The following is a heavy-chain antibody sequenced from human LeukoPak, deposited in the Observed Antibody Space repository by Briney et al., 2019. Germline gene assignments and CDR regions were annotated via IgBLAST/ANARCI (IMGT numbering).Heavy chain of an antibody. CDR2: IRPDGSDK. J-gene: IGHJ4*02. D-gene: IGHD6-19*01. CDR3: GKHVSSSDY. V-gene: IGHV3-30*02. CDR1: GFIFSTYG. Sequence: GGSLRLSCAASGFIFSTYGMHWVRQAPGKGLEWVAFIRPDGSDKSYVDSVKGRFTISRDNSKNTLYLQVNSLRPEDTAVYYCGKHVSSSDYWGQGTLVTVSS.